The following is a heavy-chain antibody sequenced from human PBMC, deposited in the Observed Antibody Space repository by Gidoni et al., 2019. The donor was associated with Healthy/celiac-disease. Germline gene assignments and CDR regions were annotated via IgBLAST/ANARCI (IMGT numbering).Heavy chain of an antibody. V-gene: IGHV1-69*01. CDR1: GGTFITCA. Sequence: QVQLVQSGAEVTKPGSSVEVSCKASGGTFITCAISWVRQATGQGLEWIGGIIPIFCTANYAQKFQGRVTITADESTSTAYMELSSLRSEDTAVYYCARGPIPTHYYYYYGMDVWGQGTTVTVSS. CDR3: ARGPIPTHYYYYYGMDV. CDR2: IIPIFCTA. J-gene: IGHJ6*02.